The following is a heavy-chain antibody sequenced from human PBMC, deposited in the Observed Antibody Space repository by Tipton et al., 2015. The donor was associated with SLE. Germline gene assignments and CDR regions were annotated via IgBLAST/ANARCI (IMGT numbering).Heavy chain of an antibody. D-gene: IGHD2-21*01. V-gene: IGHV3-23*03. CDR1: GFTLSSYA. J-gene: IGHJ4*02. CDR2: IYSGGST. Sequence: SLRLSCAASGFTLSSYAMTWVRQAPGKGLECVSIIYSGGSTYYADSVKGRFTVSRGTSKNTLYLQMSSLRPEDTAVYYCAKNAAKHCGGDCSPFDYWGQGTLVTVSS. CDR3: AKNAAKHCGGDCSPFDY.